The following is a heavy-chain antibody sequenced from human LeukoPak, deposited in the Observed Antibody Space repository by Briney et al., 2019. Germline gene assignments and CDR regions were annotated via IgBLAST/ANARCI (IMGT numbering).Heavy chain of an antibody. CDR2: IYYSGST. CDR3: ARSDYYGSGSQPDY. Sequence: SETLSLTCAVYGGSFSGYYWSWIRQPPGKGLEWIGYIYYSGSTNYNPSLKSRVTISVDTSKNQFSLKLSSVTAADTAVYYCARSDYYGSGSQPDYWGQGTLVTVSS. D-gene: IGHD3-10*01. CDR1: GGSFSGYY. J-gene: IGHJ4*02. V-gene: IGHV4-59*01.